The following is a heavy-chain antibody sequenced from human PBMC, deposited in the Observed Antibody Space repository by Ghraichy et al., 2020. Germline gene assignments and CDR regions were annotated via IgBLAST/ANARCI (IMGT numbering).Heavy chain of an antibody. Sequence: SETLSLTCDVSGGAISTFDQYWGWIRQPPGKGLEGIESIDKTGSTYYNPSLKSRVTISVDTSKNQFSLTLTSVTAADTAVYYCARHSVLYEYFEDWGQGTLVTVSS. V-gene: IGHV4-39*01. CDR2: IDKTGST. CDR3: ARHSVLYEYFED. D-gene: IGHD4/OR15-4a*01. CDR1: GGAISTFDQY. J-gene: IGHJ1*01.